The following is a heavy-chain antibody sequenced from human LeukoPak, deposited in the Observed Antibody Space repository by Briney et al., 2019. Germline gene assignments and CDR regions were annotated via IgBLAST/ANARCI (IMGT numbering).Heavy chain of an antibody. J-gene: IGHJ6*02. CDR3: AKGAVAGYYGMDV. CDR1: GFTFSSYW. V-gene: IGHV3-74*01. Sequence: PGGSLRLSCAASGFTFSSYWMHWVRQAPGKGLAWVSRTNSDGSSTNYADSVKGRFTISRDNAKSTLYLQMNSLRAEDTAVYYCAKGAVAGYYGMDVWGQGTTVTVSS. D-gene: IGHD6-19*01. CDR2: TNSDGSST.